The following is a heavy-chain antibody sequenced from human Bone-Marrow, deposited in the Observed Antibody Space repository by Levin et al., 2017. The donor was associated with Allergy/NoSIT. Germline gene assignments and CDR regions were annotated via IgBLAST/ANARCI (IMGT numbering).Heavy chain of an antibody. CDR2: TRNKANIYTT. D-gene: IGHD6-19*01. CDR1: GFSFNDHS. J-gene: IGHJ4*02. CDR3: AREGDSSADCIDLDY. Sequence: GGSLRLSCAASGFSFNDHSMNWVRQAPGKGLEWVGRTRNKANIYTTEYAASVKGRFTISRDASRSSLFLQMNSLQTEDTAVYYCAREGDSSADCIDLDYWGQGALVTVSS. V-gene: IGHV3-72*01.